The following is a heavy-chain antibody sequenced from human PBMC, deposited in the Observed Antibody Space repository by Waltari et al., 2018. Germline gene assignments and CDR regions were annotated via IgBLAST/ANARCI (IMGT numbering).Heavy chain of an antibody. V-gene: IGHV3-9*01. CDR2: ISWNSGSI. CDR3: AKDLAIGGYGSGSSTDY. J-gene: IGHJ4*02. Sequence: GGLVQPGRSLRLSCAASGFTFDDYAMHWVRQAPGKGLEWVSGISWNSGSIGYADSVKGRFTISRDNAKNSLYLKMNSLRAEDTALYYCAKDLAIGGYGSGSSTDYWGQGTLVTVSS. CDR1: GFTFDDYA. D-gene: IGHD3-10*01.